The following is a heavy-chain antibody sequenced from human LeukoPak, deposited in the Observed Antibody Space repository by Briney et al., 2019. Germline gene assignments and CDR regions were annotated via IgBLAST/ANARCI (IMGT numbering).Heavy chain of an antibody. J-gene: IGHJ4*02. Sequence: GRSLRLSCAASGFTFSSYGMHWVRQAPGKGLEWVAVISYDGSNKYYADSVKGRFTISRDNSKNTLYLQMNSLRAEDTAVYYCAKEDSGYDPFDYWGQGTLVTVSS. CDR1: GFTFSSYG. CDR3: AKEDSGYDPFDY. CDR2: ISYDGSNK. D-gene: IGHD5-12*01. V-gene: IGHV3-30*18.